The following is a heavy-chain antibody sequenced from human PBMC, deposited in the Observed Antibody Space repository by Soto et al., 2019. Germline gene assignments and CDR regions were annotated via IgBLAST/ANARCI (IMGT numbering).Heavy chain of an antibody. CDR3: AKGDNLGPKTGYAFDP. V-gene: IGHV6-1*01. J-gene: IGHJ5*02. Sequence: SQTLSLTCAISGDSVSSNTASWNWIRQSPSRVLEWLGRTYFRSKWYNDYAVSVKSRIIINPDTSNNLFSLQLNSVTPEDTAVYFCAKGDNLGPKTGYAFDPWGQGIMVTVSS. D-gene: IGHD5-12*01. CDR2: TYFRSKWYN. CDR1: GDSVSSNTAS.